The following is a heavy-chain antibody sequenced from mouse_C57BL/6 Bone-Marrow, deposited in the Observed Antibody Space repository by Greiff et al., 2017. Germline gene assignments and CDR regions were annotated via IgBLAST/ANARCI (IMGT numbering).Heavy chain of an antibody. V-gene: IGHV1-59*01. D-gene: IGHD2-12*01. Sequence: QVQLQQPGAELVRPGTSVKLSCKASGYTFTSYWMHWVKQRPGQGLEWIGEIDPSDSYTNYNQKFKGKATLTVDTSSSTASMQLGSLTSEDSAVWYWARWARQTLPFAYWGQGNLVTVSA. CDR3: ARWARQTLPFAY. J-gene: IGHJ3*01. CDR2: IDPSDSYT. CDR1: GYTFTSYW.